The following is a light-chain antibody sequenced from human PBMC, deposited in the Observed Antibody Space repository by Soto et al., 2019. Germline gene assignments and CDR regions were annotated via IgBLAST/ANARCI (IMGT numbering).Light chain of an antibody. CDR1: QGIARS. CDR3: HQVYSYPLT. J-gene: IGKJ4*01. V-gene: IGKV1-9*01. Sequence: DIQLTQSQSFLSAFVGGRVTITCRASQGIARSLAWYQQKPGKAPELLIYAASTLESGVPSRFSGSGSGTEFTLTFSSLQPEDFATYYCHQVYSYPLTFGGGTKVEIK. CDR2: AAS.